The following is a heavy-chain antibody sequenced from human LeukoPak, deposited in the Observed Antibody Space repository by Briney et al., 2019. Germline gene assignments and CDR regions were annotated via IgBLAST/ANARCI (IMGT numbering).Heavy chain of an antibody. CDR1: GFTVSSNY. CDR2: IYSGGST. D-gene: IGHD6-19*01. J-gene: IGHJ4*02. V-gene: IGHV3-53*04. CDR3: AKSSGWYKNGFDY. Sequence: TGGSLRLSCAASGFTVSSNYMSWVRQAPGKGLEWVSVIYSGGSTYYPDSVRGRFTISRHNSTNPLTLQMNSLRAEDTPVHPCAKSSGWYKNGFDYGGQRTLVTVPS.